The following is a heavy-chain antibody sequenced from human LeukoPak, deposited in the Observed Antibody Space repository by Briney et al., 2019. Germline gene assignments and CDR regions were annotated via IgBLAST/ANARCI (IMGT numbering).Heavy chain of an antibody. Sequence: SVKVSCKASGGTFSSYAISWVRQAPGQGLEWMGGIIPIFGTANYAQKLQGRVTMTTDTSTSTAYMELRSLRSDDTAVYYCARDVVAGTTNFDYWGQGTLVTVSS. CDR1: GGTFSSYA. D-gene: IGHD6-19*01. CDR2: IIPIFGTA. CDR3: ARDVVAGTTNFDY. V-gene: IGHV1-69*05. J-gene: IGHJ4*02.